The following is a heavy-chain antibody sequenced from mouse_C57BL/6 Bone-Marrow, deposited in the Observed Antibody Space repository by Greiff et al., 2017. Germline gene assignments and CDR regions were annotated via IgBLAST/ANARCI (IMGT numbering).Heavy chain of an antibody. V-gene: IGHV5-6*01. Sequence: EVMLVESGGDLVKPGGSLTLSCAASGFTFSSYGMSWVRQTPDKRLEWVATISSGGSSTSYPDSVKGRFIMTGDNAKNTLYLEVSSLTSEDTAMYYCARPRLSMGVDYWGQGTTLTVSS. CDR3: ARPRLSMGVDY. CDR1: GFTFSSYG. J-gene: IGHJ2*01. CDR2: ISSGGSST. D-gene: IGHD1-1*02.